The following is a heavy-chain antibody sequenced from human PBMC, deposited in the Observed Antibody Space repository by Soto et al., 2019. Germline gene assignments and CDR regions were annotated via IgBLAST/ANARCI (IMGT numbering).Heavy chain of an antibody. CDR1: GGSFSGYY. J-gene: IGHJ6*02. D-gene: IGHD4-17*01. Sequence: PSETLSLTCAVYGGSFSGYYWSWIRQPPGKGLEWIGEINHSGSTNYNPSLKSRVTISVDTSKNQFSLKLSSVTAADTAVYYCARATTVTPHPKYYYGMDVWGQGTTVTVSS. V-gene: IGHV4-34*01. CDR3: ARATTVTPHPKYYYGMDV. CDR2: INHSGST.